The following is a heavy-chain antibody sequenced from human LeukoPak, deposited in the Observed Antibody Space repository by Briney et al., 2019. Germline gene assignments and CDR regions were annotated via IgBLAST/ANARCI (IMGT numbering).Heavy chain of an antibody. CDR2: INGIGTSI. CDR1: GFSFDFSGYA. V-gene: IGHV3-23*05. D-gene: IGHD4-17*01. J-gene: IGHJ4*02. Sequence: GGSLRLSCAASGFSFDFSGYAMSWVRQAPGKGLEWVSGINGIGTSIYYADSVKGRFTISRDNSDNTLYLQMNSLRADDTAVYYCAKGSIYGDYGDFDHWGQGTLVTVSS. CDR3: AKGSIYGDYGDFDH.